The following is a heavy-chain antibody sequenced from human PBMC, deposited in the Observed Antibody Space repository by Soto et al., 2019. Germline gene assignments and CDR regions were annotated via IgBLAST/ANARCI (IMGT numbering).Heavy chain of an antibody. CDR1: GGSISSGGYY. Sequence: SETLSLTCTVSGGSISSGGYYWSWIRQHPGKGLEWIGYIYYSGSTYYNPSLKSRVTISVDTSKNQFSLKLSSVTAADTAVYYCARDRRFGDYYYYGMDVWGQGTTVTVSS. CDR3: ARDRRFGDYYYYGMDV. D-gene: IGHD3-3*01. CDR2: IYYSGST. J-gene: IGHJ6*02. V-gene: IGHV4-31*03.